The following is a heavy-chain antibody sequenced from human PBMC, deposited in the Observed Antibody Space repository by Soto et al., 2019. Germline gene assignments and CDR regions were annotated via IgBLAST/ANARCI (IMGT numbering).Heavy chain of an antibody. CDR2: IRSKAYGGTT. CDR1: GFTFGDYA. J-gene: IGHJ4*02. CDR3: TRAEYYYDSSGYYPHDY. V-gene: IGHV3-49*04. Sequence: SGGSLRLSCTASGFTFGDYAMSWVRQAPGKGLEWVGFIRSKAYGGTTEYAASVKGRFTISRDDSKSIAYLQMNSLKTEDTAVYYCTRAEYYYDSSGYYPHDYWGQGTLVTVSS. D-gene: IGHD3-22*01.